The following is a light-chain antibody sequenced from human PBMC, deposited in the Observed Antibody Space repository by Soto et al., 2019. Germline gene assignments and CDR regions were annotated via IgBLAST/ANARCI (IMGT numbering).Light chain of an antibody. CDR2: DVT. CDR3: SSYTSTSIWV. V-gene: IGLV2-14*03. Sequence: QSALTQPASVSGSPGQLITISCTGTSSDIGGHNHVSWYQQHPGKTPKLMIYDVTKRPSGVSNRFSGSKSGNTASLTISGLQAEDEADYYCSSYTSTSIWVFGGGTKLTVL. CDR1: SSDIGGHNH. J-gene: IGLJ3*02.